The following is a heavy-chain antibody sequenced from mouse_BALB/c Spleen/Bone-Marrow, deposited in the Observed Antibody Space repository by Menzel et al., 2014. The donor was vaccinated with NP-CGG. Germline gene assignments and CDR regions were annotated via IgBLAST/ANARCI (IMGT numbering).Heavy chain of an antibody. CDR1: GFTFTDYY. CDR2: IRNKANGYTT. V-gene: IGHV7-3*02. J-gene: IGHJ2*01. CDR3: ARDRGGLLFDY. Sequence: EVQGVESGGGLVQPGGSLRLSCATSGFTFTDYYMNWVRQPPGKALEWLGFIRNKANGYTTGYSASVKGRFTIPRDNSQSILYLQMNTLRAEDSATYYCARDRGGLLFDYWGQGTTRTVSS. D-gene: IGHD1-1*01.